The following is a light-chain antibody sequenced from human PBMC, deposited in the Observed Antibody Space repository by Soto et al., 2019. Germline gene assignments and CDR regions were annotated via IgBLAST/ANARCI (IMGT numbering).Light chain of an antibody. CDR1: KDSGKN. V-gene: IGKV1-33*01. J-gene: IGKJ5*01. CDR3: QHYDNLPSVT. Sequence: DIQMTQSPSSLSASVGDRVTITSQASKDSGKNLKWYQQKPGKAPNHLMYDEANLETGVPSRFSGSGSGTDFTFTISRLQPEDIATYYCQHYDNLPSVTFGQGTRLEIK. CDR2: DEA.